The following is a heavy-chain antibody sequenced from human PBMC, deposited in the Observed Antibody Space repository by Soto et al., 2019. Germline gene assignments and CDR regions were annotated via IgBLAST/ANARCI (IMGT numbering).Heavy chain of an antibody. CDR2: IAEDGTVT. D-gene: IGHD2-2*02. J-gene: IGHJ4*02. V-gene: IGHV3-7*01. CDR1: GFSFTSFW. Sequence: EVQLVESEGGLVQPGGSLRLSCVVSGFSFTSFWMSWVRQAPGKGLEGVANIAEDGTVTYYVDSVRGRFTISRDNGKNYLYLQLNSLRAEGRSVYYCGTYRILGLWGQVILVTVSS. CDR3: GTYRILGL.